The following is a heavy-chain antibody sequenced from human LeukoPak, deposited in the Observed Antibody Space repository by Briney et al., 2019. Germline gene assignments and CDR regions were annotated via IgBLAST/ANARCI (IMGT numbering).Heavy chain of an antibody. J-gene: IGHJ4*02. V-gene: IGHV3-74*01. CDR1: GFTFSNYW. Sequence: GGSRRLSCAASGFTFSNYWMHWVRQDPGKGLVWVSFINPDGSTTNYADSVKGRFTISRDNAKNALYLQMNSLRAEGTAVYYCAKDLHYGSADYWGQGTLVTVSS. CDR2: INPDGSTT. D-gene: IGHD3-10*01. CDR3: AKDLHYGSADY.